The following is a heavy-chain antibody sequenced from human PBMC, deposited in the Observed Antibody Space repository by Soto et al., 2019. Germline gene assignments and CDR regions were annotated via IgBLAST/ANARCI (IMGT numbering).Heavy chain of an antibody. Sequence: VQLVESGGGLVKPGGSLRLSCAASGFTFSNAWMSWVRQAPGKGLEWVGRIKSKTDGGTTDYAAPVKGRFTISRDDSKNTLYLQMNSLKTEDTAVYYCTSTPGNYYDSSGSWGQGTLVTVSS. J-gene: IGHJ4*02. CDR1: GFTFSNAW. V-gene: IGHV3-15*01. CDR3: TSTPGNYYDSSGS. CDR2: IKSKTDGGTT. D-gene: IGHD3-22*01.